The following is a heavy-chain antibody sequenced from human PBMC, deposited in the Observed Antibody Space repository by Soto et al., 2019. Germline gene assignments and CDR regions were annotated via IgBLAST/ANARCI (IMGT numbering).Heavy chain of an antibody. CDR1: GGSISSYY. D-gene: IGHD3-9*01. CDR2: IYYSGRT. J-gene: IGHJ4*02. CDR3: ARQNYDILTGYDY. Sequence: SETLSLTCTVSGGSISSYYWSWIRQPPGKGLEWIGYIYYSGRTNYNPSLKSRVTISVDTSKNQFSLKLSSVTAADTAVYYCARQNYDILTGYDYWGQGTLVTVSS. V-gene: IGHV4-59*01.